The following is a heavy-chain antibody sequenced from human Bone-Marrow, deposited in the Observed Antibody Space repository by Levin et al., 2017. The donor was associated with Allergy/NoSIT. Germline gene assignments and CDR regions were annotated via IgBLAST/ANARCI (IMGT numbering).Heavy chain of an antibody. J-gene: IGHJ3*02. CDR3: ARYDSAGNAVDS. CDR1: GFTFRSYD. Sequence: GESLKISCAASGFTFRSYDMHWVRQATGKGLECVSTIGTAADTYYPDSVRGRFTITRDNAKNSLYLQMNGLSDGDAGVYYCARYDSAGNAVDSWGQGTMVTVSS. V-gene: IGHV3-13*01. D-gene: IGHD2-21*02. CDR2: IGTAADT.